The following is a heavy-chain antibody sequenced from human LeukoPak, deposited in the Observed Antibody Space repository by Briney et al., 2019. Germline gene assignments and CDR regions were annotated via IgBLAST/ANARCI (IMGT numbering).Heavy chain of an antibody. V-gene: IGHV4-30-4*08. CDR1: GGSISSGDYY. Sequence: SQTLSLTCTVSGGSISSGDYYWSWIRQPPGKGLEWIGYIYYSGSTYYNPSLKSRVTISVDTSKNQFSLKLSSVTAADTAVYYCARDPRITIFGVAPGYWGQGTLVTVSS. D-gene: IGHD3-3*01. J-gene: IGHJ4*02. CDR3: ARDPRITIFGVAPGY. CDR2: IYYSGST.